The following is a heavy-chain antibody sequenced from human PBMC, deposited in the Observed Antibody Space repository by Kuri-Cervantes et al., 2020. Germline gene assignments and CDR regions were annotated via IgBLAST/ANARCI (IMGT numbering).Heavy chain of an antibody. J-gene: IGHJ6*02. CDR3: ARDQLDIVVVPGWHYYGMDV. CDR2: ISSSGSTI. V-gene: IGHV3-11*01. Sequence: GGSLRLSCAASGFSFSSYGMSWIRQAPGKGLEWVSYISSSGSTIYYADSVKGRFTISRDNAKNSLYLQMNSLRAEDTAVYYCARDQLDIVVVPGWHYYGMDVWGQGTTVTVSS. D-gene: IGHD2-2*03. CDR1: GFSFSSYG.